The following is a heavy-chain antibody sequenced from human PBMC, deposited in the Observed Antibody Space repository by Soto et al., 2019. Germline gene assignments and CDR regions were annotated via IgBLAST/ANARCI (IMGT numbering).Heavy chain of an antibody. J-gene: IGHJ4*02. D-gene: IGHD4-17*01. CDR1: GFTFSSYG. CDR3: ARDQGDYVSNFDY. Sequence: GGSLRLSCAASGFTFSSYGMHWVRQAPGKGLEWVAVIWYDGSNKYYADSVKGRFTISRDNSKNTLYLQMNSLRAEDTAVYYCARDQGDYVSNFDYWGQGTLVTVSS. V-gene: IGHV3-33*01. CDR2: IWYDGSNK.